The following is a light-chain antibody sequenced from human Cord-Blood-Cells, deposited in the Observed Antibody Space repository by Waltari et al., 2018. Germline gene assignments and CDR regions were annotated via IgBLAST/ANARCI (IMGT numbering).Light chain of an antibody. V-gene: IGLV2-23*01. Sequence: QSALTQPASVSGSPGQSITISCTGTSSDVGSYNLVSWYQQHPGKDPKLMIYEGSKRPSGVSKRFSGSKSGNTASLTISGLQAEDEADYYCCSYAGSSTVFGGGTKLTVL. CDR2: EGS. CDR1: SSDVGSYNL. J-gene: IGLJ3*02. CDR3: CSYAGSSTV.